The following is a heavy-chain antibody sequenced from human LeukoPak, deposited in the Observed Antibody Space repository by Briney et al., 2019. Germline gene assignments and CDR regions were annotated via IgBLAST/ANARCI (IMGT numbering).Heavy chain of an antibody. D-gene: IGHD4-11*01. Sequence: PGGSLRLSCAASGNYWMHWVRQAPGKGLVWVSHINSDGSWTSYADSVRGRFTISRDNSENTLHLQMNSLRAEDTAVYYCAADTDYDAFDIWGQGTMVTVSS. CDR3: AADTDYDAFDI. CDR2: INSDGSWT. J-gene: IGHJ3*02. CDR1: GNYW. V-gene: IGHV3-74*01.